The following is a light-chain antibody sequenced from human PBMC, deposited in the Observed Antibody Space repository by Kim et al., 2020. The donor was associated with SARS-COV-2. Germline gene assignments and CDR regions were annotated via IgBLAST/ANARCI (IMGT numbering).Light chain of an antibody. Sequence: SPGKTATLSCRASQSVSSSYLAWYQQKPGQAPRLLIYGASSRATGIPDRFSGSGSGTDFTLTISRLEPEDFAVYYCQQYGSSLLTFGGGTKVDIK. CDR1: QSVSSSY. CDR2: GAS. CDR3: QQYGSSLLT. J-gene: IGKJ4*01. V-gene: IGKV3-20*01.